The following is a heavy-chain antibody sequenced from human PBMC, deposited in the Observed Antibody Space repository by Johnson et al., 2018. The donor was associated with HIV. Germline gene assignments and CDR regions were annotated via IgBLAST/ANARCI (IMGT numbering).Heavy chain of an antibody. D-gene: IGHD3-22*01. Sequence: QVQLVESGGGVVQPGGSLTLSCAASGFSFSSYGIHWVRQAPGKGLEWVAFTQYDGSNKYYADSVKGRFTISRDNSKKTLYRQMNSLRAEDTAVYYCAKETRDSRSAFDIWGQGTMVTVSS. CDR2: TQYDGSNK. V-gene: IGHV3-30*02. CDR1: GFSFSSYG. J-gene: IGHJ3*02. CDR3: AKETRDSRSAFDI.